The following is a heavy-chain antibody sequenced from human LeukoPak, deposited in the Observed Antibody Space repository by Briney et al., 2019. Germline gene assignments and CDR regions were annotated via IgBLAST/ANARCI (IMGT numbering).Heavy chain of an antibody. CDR3: ARDSSIRIAVAGNFDY. Sequence: ASVKVSCKASGYTFTSYGISWVRQAPGQGLEWMGWISAYNGNTNYAQKLQGRVTMTTDTSTSTAYMELRSLRSDDTAVYYCARDSSIRIAVAGNFDYWGQGTLVTVSS. CDR1: GYTFTSYG. V-gene: IGHV1-18*01. CDR2: ISAYNGNT. J-gene: IGHJ4*02. D-gene: IGHD6-19*01.